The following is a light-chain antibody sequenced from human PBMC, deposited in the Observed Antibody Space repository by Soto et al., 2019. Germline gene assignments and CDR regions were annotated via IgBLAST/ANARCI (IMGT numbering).Light chain of an antibody. CDR3: QQYSSSPT. J-gene: IGKJ5*01. CDR2: DAS. Sequence: EIVLTQSPATLSSSPGERATLSCRASQSIDTYLAWYQQKPGQAPRVLIYDASNRATGIPARFSGSGSGTDFTLTISRLEPEDFAVYYCQQYSSSPTFGQGTRLEIK. V-gene: IGKV3-11*01. CDR1: QSIDTY.